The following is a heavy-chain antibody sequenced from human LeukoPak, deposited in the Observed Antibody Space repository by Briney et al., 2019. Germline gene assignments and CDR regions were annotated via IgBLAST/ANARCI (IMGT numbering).Heavy chain of an antibody. Sequence: SETLSLTCTVSGGSISSSSYYWGWIRQPPGKGLEWIGSIYYSGSTYYNPSLKSRVTISVDTSKNQFSLKLSSVTAADTAVYYCAREGSWELPPYYYYGMDVWGQGTTVTVSS. CDR3: AREGSWELPPYYYYGMDV. D-gene: IGHD1-26*01. V-gene: IGHV4-39*02. CDR2: IYYSGST. J-gene: IGHJ6*02. CDR1: GGSISSSSYY.